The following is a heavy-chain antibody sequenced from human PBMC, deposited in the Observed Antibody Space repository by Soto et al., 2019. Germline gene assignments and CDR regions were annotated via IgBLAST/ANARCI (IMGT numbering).Heavy chain of an antibody. CDR1: GYTFTDYY. Sequence: ASVKGSCKASGYTFTDYYMHFVRQAPGQWLWWMGWINPNSDGTNYARKFQGRVTMTRDTSISTAYMELSRLRSDDTAVYYCARDFGETSNEVSYRFHHWGQGTLVTVSS. CDR2: INPNSDGT. J-gene: IGHJ4*02. CDR3: ARDFGETSNEVSYRFHH. V-gene: IGHV1-2*02. D-gene: IGHD3-16*01.